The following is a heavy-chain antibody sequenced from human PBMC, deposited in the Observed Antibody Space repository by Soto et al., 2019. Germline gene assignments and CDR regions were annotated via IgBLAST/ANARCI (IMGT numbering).Heavy chain of an antibody. J-gene: IGHJ4*02. CDR2: INPSGGST. CDR3: ARDASLVGAYYCDSSGYYPQYYFDY. Sequence: ASVKVSCKASGYTFTSYYMHWVRQAPGQGLEWMGIINPSGGSTSYAQKFQGRVTMTRDTSTSTVYMELSSLRSEDTAVYYCARDASLVGAYYCDSSGYYPQYYFDYWGQGTLVTVSS. CDR1: GYTFTSYY. D-gene: IGHD3-22*01. V-gene: IGHV1-46*01.